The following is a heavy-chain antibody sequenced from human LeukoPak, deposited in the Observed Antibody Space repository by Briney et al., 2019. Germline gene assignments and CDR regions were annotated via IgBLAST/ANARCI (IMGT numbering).Heavy chain of an antibody. CDR1: GFTFSSYG. CDR3: ARGVFAGGWYPVNFDY. CDR2: VNQAGSDK. D-gene: IGHD6-19*01. V-gene: IGHV3-7*01. J-gene: IGHJ4*02. Sequence: GGSLRLSCAASGFTFSSYGMHWVRQAPGKGLEWVANVNQAGSDKYYMDSVKGRFTISRGNAENSLYLQMNSLRAEDTAVYYCARGVFAGGWYPVNFDYWGQGTLVTVSS.